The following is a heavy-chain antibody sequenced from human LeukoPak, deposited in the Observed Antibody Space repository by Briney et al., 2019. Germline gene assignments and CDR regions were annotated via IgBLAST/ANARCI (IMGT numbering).Heavy chain of an antibody. CDR2: INPYRGDT. V-gene: IGHV1-2*06. J-gene: IGHJ4*02. Sequence: ASVKVSCKASGYTFTGYHIPWVRQAPGQGLEWMGRINPYRGDTNFAQKFQGRVTMTRDTSITTAYMDLSSLTPDDTAVYFCARDQGSLTRSWYTGYWGQGTQVTVSS. D-gene: IGHD6-13*01. CDR1: GYTFTGYH. CDR3: ARDQGSLTRSWYTGY.